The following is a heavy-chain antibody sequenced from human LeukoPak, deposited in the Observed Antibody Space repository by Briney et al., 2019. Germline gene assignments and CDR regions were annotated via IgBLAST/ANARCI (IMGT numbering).Heavy chain of an antibody. J-gene: IGHJ4*02. CDR3: VRGSAYYGSWISSDY. CDR1: GFSFANYW. Sequence: PGGSLRLSCVASGFSFANYWMTWVRQAPGKGLEWVASINKPGVEKYYVDSVKGRFTISRDNANESLSLQMNSLRAEDTAVYYCVRGSAYYGSWISSDYWGQGTLVTVSS. CDR2: INKPGVEK. V-gene: IGHV3-7*04. D-gene: IGHD3-10*01.